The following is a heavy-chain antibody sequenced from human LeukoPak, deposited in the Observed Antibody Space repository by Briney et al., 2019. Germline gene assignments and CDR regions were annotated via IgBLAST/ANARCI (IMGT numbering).Heavy chain of an antibody. CDR1: GFIFNNYA. CDR3: ARDRYCSSTSCYFYGMDV. D-gene: IGHD2-2*01. Sequence: GGSLRLSCAGSGFIFNNYAMHWVRQPPGKGLEWVSGISWNSGSIDYADSVKGRFTISRDNAKNSLYLQMNSLRVEDTAFYYCARDRYCSSTSCYFYGMDVWGQGTTVTVSS. CDR2: ISWNSGSI. J-gene: IGHJ6*02. V-gene: IGHV3-9*01.